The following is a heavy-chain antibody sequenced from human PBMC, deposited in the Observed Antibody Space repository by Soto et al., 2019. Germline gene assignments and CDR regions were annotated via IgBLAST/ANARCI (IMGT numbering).Heavy chain of an antibody. Sequence: QVQLVQSGAEVKKPGSSVKVSCKASGGTFSSYAISWVRQAPGQGLEWMGGIIPIFGTADYAQKFQGRVTITADESTGPAYMELSSLRSEDTAVYYCASGAAEYYYYGMDVWGQGTTVTVSS. CDR2: IIPIFGTA. D-gene: IGHD3-10*01. J-gene: IGHJ6*02. CDR3: ASGAAEYYYYGMDV. CDR1: GGTFSSYA. V-gene: IGHV1-69*12.